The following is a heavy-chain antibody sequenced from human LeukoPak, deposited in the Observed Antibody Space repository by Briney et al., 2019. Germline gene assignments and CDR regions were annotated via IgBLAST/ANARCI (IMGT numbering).Heavy chain of an antibody. J-gene: IGHJ3*02. Sequence: PGVSLRLSCAASGFTFSSYSMDWVRQAPGKGRECVSYIRSSSSTIYYADSVKGLFTISRDNAKKSLYLQMNSLRAEDTAVYYCARDGETMVAFAIWGQGTMVTVSS. CDR2: IRSSSSTI. CDR3: ARDGETMVAFAI. CDR1: GFTFSSYS. V-gene: IGHV3-48*01. D-gene: IGHD3-10*01.